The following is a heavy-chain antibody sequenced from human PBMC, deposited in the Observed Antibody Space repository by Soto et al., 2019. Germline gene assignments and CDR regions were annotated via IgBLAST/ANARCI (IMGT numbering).Heavy chain of an antibody. CDR3: ARGIEFGYYFDY. Sequence: EVQLVESGGGLVQLGGSLRLSCAASGFTFSTYWMTWVRQAPGKGLEWVAHIKPAGSETYYVDSLKGRITISRDNAKNSLYLQMNCLRGEDTAVYYCARGIEFGYYFDYWGQGTLVTVSS. J-gene: IGHJ4*02. CDR2: IKPAGSET. V-gene: IGHV3-7*01. CDR1: GFTFSTYW. D-gene: IGHD3-16*01.